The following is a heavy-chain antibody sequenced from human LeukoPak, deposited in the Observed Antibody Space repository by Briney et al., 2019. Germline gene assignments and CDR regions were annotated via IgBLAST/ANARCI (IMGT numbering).Heavy chain of an antibody. V-gene: IGHV1-8*01. CDR2: MNPNSGNT. D-gene: IGHD6-13*01. J-gene: IGHJ4*02. CDR1: GYTFTSYD. CDR3: ARGSQGAACTIYDY. Sequence: ASVKVSCKASGYTFTSYDINWVRQATGQGLEWMGWMNPNSGNTGYAQKFQGRVTMTRNTSISTAYMELSSLRSEDTAVYYCARGSQGAACTIYDYWGQGTLVTVSS.